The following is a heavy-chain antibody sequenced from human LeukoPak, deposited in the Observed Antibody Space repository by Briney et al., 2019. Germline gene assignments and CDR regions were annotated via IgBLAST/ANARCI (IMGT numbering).Heavy chain of an antibody. V-gene: IGHV3-23*01. CDR3: AKDQYYDFWSGYYMDYFDY. Sequence: PGGSLRLSCAASGFTFSSYAMSWVCQAPGKGLEWVSAISGSGGSTYYADSVKGRFTISRDNSKNTLYLQMNSLRAEDTAVYYCAKDQYYDFWSGYYMDYFDYWGQGTLVTVSS. CDR1: GFTFSSYA. J-gene: IGHJ4*02. CDR2: ISGSGGST. D-gene: IGHD3-3*01.